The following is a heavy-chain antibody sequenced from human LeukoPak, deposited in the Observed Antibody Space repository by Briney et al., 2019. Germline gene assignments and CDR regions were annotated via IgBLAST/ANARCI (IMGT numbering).Heavy chain of an antibody. CDR3: ARDDSGSSGY. Sequence: GGSLRLSCAASGFTFSSYWMYWVRQAPGKGLVWVSRISGVGSSTHYADSVKGRFTISRDNAKNTLSLQMNSLRAEDTAVYYCARDDSGSSGYWGQGTLVAVSS. CDR1: GFTFSSYW. V-gene: IGHV3-74*01. CDR2: ISGVGSST. J-gene: IGHJ4*02. D-gene: IGHD1-26*01.